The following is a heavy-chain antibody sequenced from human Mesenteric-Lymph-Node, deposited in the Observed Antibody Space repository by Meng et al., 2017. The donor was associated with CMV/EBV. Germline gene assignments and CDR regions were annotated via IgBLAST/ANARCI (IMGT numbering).Heavy chain of an antibody. V-gene: IGHV3-23*01. CDR1: GFNFDNYA. Sequence: GESLKISCAASGFNFDNYAMNWVRQAPGKGLEWVSVISGNGETTFYAESVKGRFTISRDNSKNTLYLQMDSLGAEDTAVYYCAKDRAVVGPVVGYFDSWGQGALVTVS. D-gene: IGHD6-13*01. CDR2: ISGNGETT. CDR3: AKDRAVVGPVVGYFDS. J-gene: IGHJ4*02.